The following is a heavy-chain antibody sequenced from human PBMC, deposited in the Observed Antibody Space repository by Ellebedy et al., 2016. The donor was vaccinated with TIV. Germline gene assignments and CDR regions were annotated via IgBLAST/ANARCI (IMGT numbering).Heavy chain of an antibody. J-gene: IGHJ6*02. Sequence: GESLKISCATSGFSFSAYVTHWVRQAPGKGLEWVAVKSKDGSKKFYVDSVKCRFTISEDISKSTLYLQMNSLRPEDTAVYYCARNDAMDVWGQGTTVIVSS. CDR3: ARNDAMDV. V-gene: IGHV3-30-3*01. CDR2: KSKDGSKK. CDR1: GFSFSAYV.